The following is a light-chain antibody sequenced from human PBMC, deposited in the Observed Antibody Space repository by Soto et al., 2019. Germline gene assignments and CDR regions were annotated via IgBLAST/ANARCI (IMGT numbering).Light chain of an antibody. CDR3: HQYGNSPLT. CDR2: AAS. V-gene: IGKV3-20*01. Sequence: EIVLTQSPATLSLSPGERATLSCRASQSVCSGYFAWYQQKSGQAPRLLIVAASDRATDIPDRFSGGGSGTDFTLTISRLEPEDFALYYCHQYGNSPLTFGGGTRLEIK. J-gene: IGKJ4*01. CDR1: QSVCSGY.